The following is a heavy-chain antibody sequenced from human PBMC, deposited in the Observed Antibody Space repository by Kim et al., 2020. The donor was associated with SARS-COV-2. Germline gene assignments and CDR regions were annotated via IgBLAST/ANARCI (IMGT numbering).Heavy chain of an antibody. J-gene: IGHJ5*02. D-gene: IGHD3-9*01. CDR1: GGTFSSYA. CDR2: IIPIIGTA. V-gene: IGHV1-69*06. CDR3: AREENYDILTGYYWFDP. Sequence: SVKVSCKASGGTFSSYAISWVRQAPGQGLEWMGGIIPIIGTANYAQKFQGRVTITADKSTSTAYMELSSLRSEDTAVYYCAREENYDILTGYYWFDPWGQRTLVTVSS.